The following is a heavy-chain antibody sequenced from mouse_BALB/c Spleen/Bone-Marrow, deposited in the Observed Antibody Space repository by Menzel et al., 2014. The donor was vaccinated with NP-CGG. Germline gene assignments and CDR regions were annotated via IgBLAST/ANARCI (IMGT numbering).Heavy chain of an antibody. CDR3: ARSSSYDYDVGFAY. CDR1: GYSITRDYS. CDR2: ISYSGST. J-gene: IGHJ3*01. Sequence: EVQLVESGPGLVKPSQSLSLPCIVTGYSITRDYSWNWIRQFPGTKLEWMGYISYSGSTTYNPSLESRISITRDTSKNQFFLQLNSVTTEDTATYYCARSSSYDYDVGFAYWGQGTLVTVSA. V-gene: IGHV3-2*02. D-gene: IGHD2-4*01.